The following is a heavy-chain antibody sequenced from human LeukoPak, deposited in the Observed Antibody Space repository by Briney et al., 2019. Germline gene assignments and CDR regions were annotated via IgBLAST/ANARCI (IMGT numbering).Heavy chain of an antibody. CDR3: ASATMVVAATHAFGI. D-gene: IGHD2-15*01. J-gene: IGHJ3*02. CDR1: GLTFSSYA. CDR2: VISILATA. V-gene: IGHV1-69*01. Sequence: SVQFTCKASGLTFSSYAIGWVRRASGLGHELMGGVISILATANHTQKCRGRVTFTSAESNTTAHLERSSLSSEDTAVSYIASATMVVAATHAFGIWGQGTMVTVSS.